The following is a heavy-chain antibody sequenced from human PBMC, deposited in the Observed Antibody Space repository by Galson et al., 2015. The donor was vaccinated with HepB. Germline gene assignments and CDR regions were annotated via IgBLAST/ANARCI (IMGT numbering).Heavy chain of an antibody. Sequence: SVKVSCKASGYTFTSYGISWVRQAPGQGLEWMGWISAYNGNTNYAQKHQGRVTMTTDTSTSTAYMELRSLRPGDTAVYYCARVRGGVVRAFDIWGQGTMVTVSS. CDR1: GYTFTSYG. V-gene: IGHV1-18*04. J-gene: IGHJ3*02. CDR3: ARVRGGVVRAFDI. D-gene: IGHD4-23*01. CDR2: ISAYNGNT.